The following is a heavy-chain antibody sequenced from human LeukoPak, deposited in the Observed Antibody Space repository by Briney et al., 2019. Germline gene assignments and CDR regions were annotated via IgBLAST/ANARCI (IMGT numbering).Heavy chain of an antibody. V-gene: IGHV4-30-4*01. CDR1: GGSISSGDYY. CDR3: ARDLAPRYYYGSGSYYMDV. Sequence: PSQTLSLTCTVSGGSISSGDYYWSWIRQPPGKGLEWIGYIYYSGSTNYNPSLKSRVTISVDTSKNQFSLKLSSVTAADTAVYYCARDLAPRYYYGSGSYYMDVWGQGTTVTVSS. D-gene: IGHD3-10*01. CDR2: IYYSGST. J-gene: IGHJ6*03.